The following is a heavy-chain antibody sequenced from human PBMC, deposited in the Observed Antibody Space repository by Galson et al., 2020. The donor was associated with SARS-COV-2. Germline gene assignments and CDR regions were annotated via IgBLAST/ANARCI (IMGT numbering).Heavy chain of an antibody. CDR1: GFVFSDYS. Sequence: GGSLRLSCTTSGFVFSDYSMNWVRQAPGKGLEWLSYVTNKDVVYYAHSVEGHFTVARDSADSSLYLHMNSLRAEDTAVYYCVRDRHGGAFDYWGQGILVTVSS. J-gene: IGHJ4*02. CDR3: VRDRHGGAFDY. V-gene: IGHV3-48*04. CDR2: VTNKDVV. D-gene: IGHD3-16*01.